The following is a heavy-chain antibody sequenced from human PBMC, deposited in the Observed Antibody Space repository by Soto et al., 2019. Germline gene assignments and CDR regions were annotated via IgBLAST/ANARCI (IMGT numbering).Heavy chain of an antibody. CDR1: GFTFSSYG. CDR3: ARDRFVDNWNHKNLHWFDP. CDR2: IWYDGSNK. V-gene: IGHV3-33*01. Sequence: GGSLRLSCAASGFTFSSYGMHWVRQAPGKGLEWVAVIWYDGSNKYYADSVKGRFTISRDNSKNTLYLQMNSLRAEDTAVYYCARDRFVDNWNHKNLHWFDPWGQGTLVTVSS. D-gene: IGHD1-1*01. J-gene: IGHJ5*02.